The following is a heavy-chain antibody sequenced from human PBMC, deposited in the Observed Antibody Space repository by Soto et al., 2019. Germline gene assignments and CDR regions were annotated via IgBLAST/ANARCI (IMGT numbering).Heavy chain of an antibody. CDR1: GGTFSSYA. CDR2: IIPIFGTA. J-gene: IGHJ5*02. D-gene: IGHD3-10*01. CDR3: ARSGGSGSYFGSWFDP. V-gene: IGHV1-69*01. Sequence: QVQLVQSGAEVQKPGSSVKVSCKASGGTFSSYAISWVRQAPGQGLEWMGGIIPIFGTANYAQKFQGRVTITADESTSTAFMELSSLRSEDTAVYYCARSGGSGSYFGSWFDPWGQGTLVTVSS.